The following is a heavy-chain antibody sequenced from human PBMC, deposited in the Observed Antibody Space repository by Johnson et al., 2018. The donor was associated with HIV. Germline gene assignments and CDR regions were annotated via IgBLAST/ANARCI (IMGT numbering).Heavy chain of an antibody. CDR3: ARSMTTVTVAFDI. Sequence: QVQLVESGGGVVQPGRSLRLSCAASGFTFSSYAMHWVRQAPGKGLEWVAVISYDGSNKYYADSVKGRFTISRDNSKHTLYLQMNRLRAEDTAVYYCARSMTTVTVAFDIWGQGTMVTVSS. D-gene: IGHD4-17*01. CDR1: GFTFSSYA. CDR2: ISYDGSNK. J-gene: IGHJ3*02. V-gene: IGHV3-30*04.